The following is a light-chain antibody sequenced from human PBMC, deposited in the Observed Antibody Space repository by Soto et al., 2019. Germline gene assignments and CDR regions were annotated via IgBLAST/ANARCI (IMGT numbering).Light chain of an antibody. J-gene: IGKJ5*01. Sequence: DIQLTQSPSFLSASVGDRVSITCRASQGISNYLAWYLQKPGKAPRLLIFGASTLQSGVPSRFSGSGSGTEFTLTISSLQPEDFSTYYCQQLETYPITFGQGTRLDIK. CDR1: QGISNY. V-gene: IGKV1-9*01. CDR2: GAS. CDR3: QQLETYPIT.